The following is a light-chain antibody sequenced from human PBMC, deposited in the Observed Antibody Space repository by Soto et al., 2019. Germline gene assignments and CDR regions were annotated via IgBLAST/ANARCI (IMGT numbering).Light chain of an antibody. CDR3: QQYSTQTT. Sequence: DIVMTQSPDSLAVSLGERATINCKSSQSVLYSSNNKNYLAWYQQKPGQPPKLLIYWASTRESGVPDRFSGSGSGTDFTLTISSLQAEDVAVYYCQQYSTQTTFGQGTKVEIK. CDR2: WAS. V-gene: IGKV4-1*01. CDR1: QSVLYSSNNKNY. J-gene: IGKJ1*01.